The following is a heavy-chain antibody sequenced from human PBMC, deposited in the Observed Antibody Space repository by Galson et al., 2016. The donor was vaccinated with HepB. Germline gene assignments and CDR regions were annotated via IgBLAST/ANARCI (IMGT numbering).Heavy chain of an antibody. J-gene: IGHJ6*02. Sequence: SLRLSCATSGFTFSSYPMTWVRRAPGKGLEWVSSIGGSRGRTYYAGSVTGRFPISRADSKSTLYLQMDSLRAEDSAVYYCVKYVVRYTPTTTYFYYYAMDVWGQGTTVTVSS. CDR1: GFTFSSYP. V-gene: IGHV3-23*01. CDR2: IGGSRGRT. CDR3: VKYVVRYTPTTTYFYYYAMDV. D-gene: IGHD2-2*02.